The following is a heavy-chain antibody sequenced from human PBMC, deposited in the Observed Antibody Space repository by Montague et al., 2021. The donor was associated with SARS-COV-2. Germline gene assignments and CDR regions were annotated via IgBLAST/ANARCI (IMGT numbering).Heavy chain of an antibody. CDR1: GYSINSNYY. D-gene: IGHD3-10*01. CDR3: ARAPYYGPGKPYQFDY. CDR2: SYDSGTT. Sequence: SETLSLTCTVSGYSINSNYYWGWIRQPPGKGLEWIGCSYDSGTTXYHPSLKSRVTISLDTSNNHFSLKVTSVTAADTAVYYCARAPYYGPGKPYQFDYWGRGTLVTVSS. J-gene: IGHJ4*02. V-gene: IGHV4-38-2*02.